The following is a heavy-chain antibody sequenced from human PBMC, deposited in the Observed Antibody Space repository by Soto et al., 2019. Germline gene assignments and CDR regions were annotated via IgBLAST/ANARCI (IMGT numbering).Heavy chain of an antibody. D-gene: IGHD2-15*01. J-gene: IGHJ4*02. CDR1: GYTFTSYI. CDR3: AREFCSGGSCYDY. V-gene: IGHV1-3*01. Sequence: QVQLVQSGAEVKKPGASVKVSCKASGYTFTSYIIHWVRQAPGQRLEWMGWINADNGNTKYSQKLQGRVTITRDTSASTEYMELSSLRSEDTAVYYCAREFCSGGSCYDYWGQGTLVTVSS. CDR2: INADNGNT.